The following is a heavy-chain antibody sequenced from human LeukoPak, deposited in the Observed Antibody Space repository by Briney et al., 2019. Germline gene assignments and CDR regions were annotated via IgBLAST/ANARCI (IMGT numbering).Heavy chain of an antibody. CDR1: GFTFRSHA. V-gene: IGHV3-23*01. CDR3: AKSQGFYGSGYYFDY. CDR2: IYENGGTT. D-gene: IGHD3-10*01. J-gene: IGHJ4*02. Sequence: GGSLRLSCVGSGFTFRSHAMSWVRQAPEKGLEFVSGIYENGGTTYYADSVKGRFSISRDNSKNTLYLQMDSLRGEDTAVYYCAKSQGFYGSGYYFDYWGQGTLVTVSS.